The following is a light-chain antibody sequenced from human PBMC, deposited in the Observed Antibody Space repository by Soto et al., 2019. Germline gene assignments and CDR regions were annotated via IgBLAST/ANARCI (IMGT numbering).Light chain of an antibody. CDR3: SSFRSGTTL. CDR2: EVS. CDR1: SSDIGGYNF. J-gene: IGLJ1*01. Sequence: ALTQPASVSGSPGQSITISCTGTSSDIGGYNFVSWYHQHPGKAPKLMIYEVSNRPSGVSDRFSGSKSGNTASLTISGLQAEDEADYYCSSFRSGTTLFGTGTKV. V-gene: IGLV2-14*01.